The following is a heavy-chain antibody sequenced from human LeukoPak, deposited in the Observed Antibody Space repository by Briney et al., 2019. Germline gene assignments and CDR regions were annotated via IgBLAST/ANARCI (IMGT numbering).Heavy chain of an antibody. Sequence: ASVKVSCKASGGTFSSYAISWVRQAPGQGLEWMGGITPIFGTANYAQKFQGRVTITTDESTSTAYMELSSLRSEDTAVYYCAKWGGHYYYYRELGGKGTPVTFS. CDR2: ITPIFGTA. V-gene: IGHV1-69*05. D-gene: IGHD2-8*01. CDR3: AKWGGHYYYYREL. CDR1: GGTFSSYA. J-gene: IGHJ6*03.